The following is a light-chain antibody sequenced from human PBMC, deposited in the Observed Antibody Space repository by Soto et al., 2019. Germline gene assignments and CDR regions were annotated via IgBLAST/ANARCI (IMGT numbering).Light chain of an antibody. Sequence: AVLLTQSPSSFSASTGDRATITCRASQDIHNYLAWYQQVPGKAPKLLLYAASILQTGVPSRFSGSGSGTDFTLTIGGLQSEDFATYYCQHRYNYLWTFGQGTTV. J-gene: IGKJ1*01. CDR2: AAS. CDR3: QHRYNYLWT. V-gene: IGKV1-8*01. CDR1: QDIHNY.